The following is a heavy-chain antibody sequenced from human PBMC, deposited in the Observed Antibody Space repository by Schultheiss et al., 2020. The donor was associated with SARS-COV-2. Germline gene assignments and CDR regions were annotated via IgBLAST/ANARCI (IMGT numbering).Heavy chain of an antibody. CDR3: ARGWGSWGIFDY. Sequence: GGSLRLSCAASGFTFSSYGMHWVRQAPGKGLEWVANIKQDGSEKYYVDSVKGRFTISRDNAKNSLYLQMNSLRAEDTAVYYCARGWGSWGIFDYWGQGTLVTVSS. J-gene: IGHJ4*02. CDR1: GFTFSSYG. CDR2: IKQDGSEK. D-gene: IGHD3-16*01. V-gene: IGHV3-7*03.